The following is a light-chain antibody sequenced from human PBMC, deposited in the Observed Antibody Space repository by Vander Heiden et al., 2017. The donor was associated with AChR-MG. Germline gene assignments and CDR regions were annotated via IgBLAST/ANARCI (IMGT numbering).Light chain of an antibody. J-gene: IGKJ5*01. Sequence: DIQLTQSPSFLSASVGDRVTITCRASQGISSYLAWHQQKPGKAPKLLIYAASTLQSGVPSRFSGSGSAEFTLTISSLQPEDFATYYCQQLNSYPFFGQGTRLEIK. V-gene: IGKV1-9*01. CDR1: QGISSY. CDR2: AAS. CDR3: QQLNSYPF.